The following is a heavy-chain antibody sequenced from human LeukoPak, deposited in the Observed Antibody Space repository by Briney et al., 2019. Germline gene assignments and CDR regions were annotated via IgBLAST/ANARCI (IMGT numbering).Heavy chain of an antibody. Sequence: TSETLSLTCAVYGGSFSGYYWSWIRQPPGKGLEWIGEINHSGSTNYNPSLKSRVTISVDTSKNQFSLKLSSVTAADTAVYYCARGLIAAPRRWFDPWGQGTLVTVSS. CDR1: GGSFSGYY. CDR3: ARGLIAAPRRWFDP. J-gene: IGHJ5*02. CDR2: INHSGST. V-gene: IGHV4-34*01. D-gene: IGHD6-6*01.